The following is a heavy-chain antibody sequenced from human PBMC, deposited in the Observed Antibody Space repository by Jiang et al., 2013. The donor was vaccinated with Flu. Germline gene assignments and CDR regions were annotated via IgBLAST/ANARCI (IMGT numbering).Heavy chain of an antibody. Sequence: VQLLESGGGLVQPGGSLRLSCAASGFTFSSYAMSWVRQAPGKGLEWVSAISGSGGTTYYADSVKGRFTISRDNSKNTMYVQMNSLRAEDTAVYYCAKVPRDCSGGSCYSRYGMDVWGQGTTVTVSS. J-gene: IGHJ6*02. CDR1: GFTFSSYA. V-gene: IGHV3-23*01. D-gene: IGHD2-15*01. CDR3: AKVPRDCSGGSCYSRYGMDV. CDR2: ISGSGGTT.